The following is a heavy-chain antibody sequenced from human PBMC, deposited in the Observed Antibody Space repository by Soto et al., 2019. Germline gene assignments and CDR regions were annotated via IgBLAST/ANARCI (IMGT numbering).Heavy chain of an antibody. D-gene: IGHD2-15*01. J-gene: IGHJ4*02. Sequence: ASVKVSCKSSGYTFTSYGISWVRQAPGQGLEWMGWISAYNGNTNYAQKLQGRVTMTTDTSTSTAYMELRSLRSDDTAVYYCARDVGYCSGGSCYADYWGQGTLVTVSS. CDR1: GYTFTSYG. CDR2: ISAYNGNT. CDR3: ARDVGYCSGGSCYADY. V-gene: IGHV1-18*01.